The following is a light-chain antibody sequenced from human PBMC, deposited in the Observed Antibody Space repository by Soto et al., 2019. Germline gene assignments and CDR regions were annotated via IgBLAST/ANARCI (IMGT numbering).Light chain of an antibody. CDR1: NIGSKS. CDR2: YDS. V-gene: IGLV3-21*04. Sequence: SYELTQPPSVSVAPGKTARITCGGNNIGSKSVHWYQQKPGQAPVLVIYYDSDRPSGIPERFSGSNSGNTXTLTISRVEAGDEADYYCQVWDSSSVVFGGGTKVTVL. CDR3: QVWDSSSVV. J-gene: IGLJ2*01.